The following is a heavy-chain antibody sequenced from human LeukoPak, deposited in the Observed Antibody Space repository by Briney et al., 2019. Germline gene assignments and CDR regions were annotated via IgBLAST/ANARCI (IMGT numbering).Heavy chain of an antibody. Sequence: AGGSLRLSCAASGFTFSSYAMHWVRQAPGKGLDWMAVISHDGTNKYYVDSVKGRFTISRDNSKNTLYLQLNSLRTEDTAVYYCARDFGSGWNWFDPWGQGILVTVSS. CDR3: ARDFGSGWNWFDP. J-gene: IGHJ5*02. D-gene: IGHD6-19*01. CDR1: GFTFSSYA. V-gene: IGHV3-30*04. CDR2: ISHDGTNK.